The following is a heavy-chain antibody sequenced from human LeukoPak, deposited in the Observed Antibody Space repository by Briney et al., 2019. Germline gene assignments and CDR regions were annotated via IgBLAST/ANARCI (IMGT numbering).Heavy chain of an antibody. CDR2: INHSGST. D-gene: IGHD5-18*01. CDR1: GGSFSGYY. Sequence: SETLSLTCAVYGGSFSGYYWSWIRQPPGKGLEWSGEINHSGSTNYNPSLKSRVTISVDTSKNQFSLKLSSVTAADTAVYYCARLGYSYVGYWGQGTLVTVSS. J-gene: IGHJ4*02. V-gene: IGHV4-34*01. CDR3: ARLGYSYVGY.